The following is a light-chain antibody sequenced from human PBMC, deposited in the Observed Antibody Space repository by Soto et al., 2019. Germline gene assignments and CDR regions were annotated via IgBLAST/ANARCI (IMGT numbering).Light chain of an antibody. CDR2: DTS. CDR1: QSVSSF. J-gene: IGKJ4*01. Sequence: EIVLTQSPATLSLSPGERATLSCRASQSVSSFLGWYQQKPGQAPRLVIYDTSNRATGIPARFSGSGSGTDLPLTISSLEPEYFAVYYCQQRYNRPTFGGGTKVEIK. CDR3: QQRYNRPT. V-gene: IGKV3-11*01.